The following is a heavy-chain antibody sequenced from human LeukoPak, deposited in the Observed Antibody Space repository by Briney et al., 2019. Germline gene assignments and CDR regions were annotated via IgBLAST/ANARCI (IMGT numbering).Heavy chain of an antibody. Sequence: ASVKVSCKASGYTFTGYYMHWVRQAPGQGLEWMGWINPNSGGTNYAQKLQGRVTMTTDTSTSTAYMELRSLRSDDTAVYYCATITLDYGGNTDYWGQGTLVTVSS. CDR3: ATITLDYGGNTDY. D-gene: IGHD4-23*01. J-gene: IGHJ4*02. V-gene: IGHV1-2*02. CDR2: INPNSGGT. CDR1: GYTFTGYY.